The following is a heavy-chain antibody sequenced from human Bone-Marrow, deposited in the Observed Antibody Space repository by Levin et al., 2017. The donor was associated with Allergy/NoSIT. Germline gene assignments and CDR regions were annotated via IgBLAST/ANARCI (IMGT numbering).Heavy chain of an antibody. CDR1: GFTFSNAW. CDR2: IKSKTDGGTT. V-gene: IGHV3-15*01. Sequence: GESLKIPCAASGFTFSNAWMSWVRQAPGKGLQWVVRIKSKTDGGTTDYAAPVKGRFTISRDDSKNTLYLQMNSLKTEDTAVYFCTTDDYYDSSGYKAAFDNWGQGTLVTVSS. J-gene: IGHJ4*02. D-gene: IGHD3-22*01. CDR3: TTDDYYDSSGYKAAFDN.